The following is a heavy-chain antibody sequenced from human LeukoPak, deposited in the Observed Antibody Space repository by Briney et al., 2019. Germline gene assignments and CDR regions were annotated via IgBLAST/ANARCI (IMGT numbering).Heavy chain of an antibody. CDR1: GFTFSSYR. Sequence: GGSLRLSCAASGFTFSSYRMNWVRQAPGKGLEWVSYISSSSSTIYYADSVKGRFTISRDNAKNSLYLQMNSLRAEDTAVYYCARDRIQLWFSGAFDIWGQGTMVTVSS. D-gene: IGHD5-18*01. V-gene: IGHV3-48*01. J-gene: IGHJ3*02. CDR3: ARDRIQLWFSGAFDI. CDR2: ISSSSSTI.